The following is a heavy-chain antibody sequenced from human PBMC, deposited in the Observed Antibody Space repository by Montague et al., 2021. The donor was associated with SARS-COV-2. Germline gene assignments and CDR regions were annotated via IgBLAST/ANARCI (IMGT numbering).Heavy chain of an antibody. CDR3: ARDLGGYFDL. D-gene: IGHD1-26*01. CDR1: GFTFSSYA. V-gene: IGHV3-30*04. CDR2: ISYDGSNK. J-gene: IGHJ2*01. Sequence: SLRLSCAASGFTFSSYAMHRVRQAPGKGLEWVAVISYDGSNKYYADSVKGRFTISRDNSKNTLYLQMNGLRAEDTAVYYCARDLGGYFDLWGRGTLVTASS.